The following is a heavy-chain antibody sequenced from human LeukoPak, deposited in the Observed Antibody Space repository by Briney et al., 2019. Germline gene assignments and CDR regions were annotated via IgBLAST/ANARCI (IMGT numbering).Heavy chain of an antibody. Sequence: PSETLSLTCTVSGGSISSSSYYWGWIRQPPGKGLEWIWSIYHSGSTYYNPYLKSRVTISVDTSKNQFSLKLSSVTAADTAVYYCARIGGSYHIGGSIDYWGQGTLVTVSS. CDR2: IYHSGST. J-gene: IGHJ4*02. CDR1: GGSISSSSYY. D-gene: IGHD1-26*01. V-gene: IGHV4-39*07. CDR3: ARIGGSYHIGGSIDY.